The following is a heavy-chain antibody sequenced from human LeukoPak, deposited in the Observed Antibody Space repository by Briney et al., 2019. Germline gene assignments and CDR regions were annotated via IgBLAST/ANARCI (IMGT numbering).Heavy chain of an antibody. V-gene: IGHV1-69*13. D-gene: IGHD6-19*01. J-gene: IGHJ4*02. CDR2: IIPIFGTA. Sequence: SVKVSCKASGYTFTSYGISWVRQAPGQGLEWMGGIIPIFGTANYAQKFQGRVTITADESTSTAYMELSSLRSEDTAVYYCARKSGWYGILGDYFDYWGQGTLVTVSS. CDR3: ARKSGWYGILGDYFDY. CDR1: GYTFTSYG.